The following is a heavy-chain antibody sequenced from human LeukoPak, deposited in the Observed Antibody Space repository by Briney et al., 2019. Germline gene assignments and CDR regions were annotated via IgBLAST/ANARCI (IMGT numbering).Heavy chain of an antibody. CDR3: ARAYYYDSSGYYYAPDDAFDI. D-gene: IGHD3-22*01. CDR1: GGSISSSSYY. Sequence: SETLSLTCTVSGGSISSSSYYWGWIRQPPGKGLEWIGSIYYSGSTYYNPSLKSRVTISVDTSKNQFSLKLSSVTAADTAVYYCARAYYYDSSGYYYAPDDAFDIWGQGTMITVSS. V-gene: IGHV4-39*07. J-gene: IGHJ3*02. CDR2: IYYSGST.